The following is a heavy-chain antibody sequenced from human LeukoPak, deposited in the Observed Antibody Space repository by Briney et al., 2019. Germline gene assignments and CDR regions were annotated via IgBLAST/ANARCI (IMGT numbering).Heavy chain of an antibody. CDR1: GFTFSSYS. CDR3: ASGERRQQLVRGMVY. J-gene: IGHJ4*02. CDR2: ISSSSSTI. D-gene: IGHD6-13*01. V-gene: IGHV3-48*01. Sequence: QPGGSLRLSCAASGFTFSSYSMNWVRQAPGKGLEWVSYISSSSSTIYYADSVKGRFTISRDNAKNSLYLQMNSLRAEDTAVYYCASGERRQQLVRGMVYWGQGTLVTVSS.